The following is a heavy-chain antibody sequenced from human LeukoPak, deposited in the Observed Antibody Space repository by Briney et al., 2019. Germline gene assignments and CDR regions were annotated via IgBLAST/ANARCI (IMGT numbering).Heavy chain of an antibody. CDR2: MKQDGSET. J-gene: IGHJ4*02. Sequence: GGSLRLSCTASGFTFGDYAMSWVRQAPGKGLEWVANMKQDGSETYYVDSVKGRFTISRDNAKNSLYLQMNSLRAEDTAVYYCARDKIVGATHFDYWGQGALVTVSS. D-gene: IGHD1-26*01. CDR3: ARDKIVGATHFDY. CDR1: GFTFGDYA. V-gene: IGHV3-7*01.